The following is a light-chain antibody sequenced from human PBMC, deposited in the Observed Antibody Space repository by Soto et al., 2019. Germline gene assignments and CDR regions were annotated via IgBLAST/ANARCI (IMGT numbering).Light chain of an antibody. CDR2: LGS. CDR3: MQALQTFQWT. Sequence: DIVMTQSPLSLPVTPGEPASISCRSSQSLLHSNGYNYLDWYLQKPGQSPQLLIYLGSNRASGVPDRFSGSGSGTDFTLKLSRVEAEDVGVYYFMQALQTFQWTFGQGTKVEIK. J-gene: IGKJ1*01. V-gene: IGKV2-28*01. CDR1: QSLLHSNGYNY.